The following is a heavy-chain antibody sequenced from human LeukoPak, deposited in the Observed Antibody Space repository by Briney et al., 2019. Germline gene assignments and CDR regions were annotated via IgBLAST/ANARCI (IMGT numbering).Heavy chain of an antibody. CDR1: GYTFTGYY. Sequence: ASVKVSCKASGYTFTGYYMHWVRQAPGQGLEWMGGIIPIFGTANYAQKFQGRVTITTDESTSTAYMELSSLRSEDTAVYYCARDSSGYYYPPDYWGQGTLVTVSS. CDR3: ARDSSGYYYPPDY. J-gene: IGHJ4*02. CDR2: IIPIFGTA. V-gene: IGHV1-69*05. D-gene: IGHD3-22*01.